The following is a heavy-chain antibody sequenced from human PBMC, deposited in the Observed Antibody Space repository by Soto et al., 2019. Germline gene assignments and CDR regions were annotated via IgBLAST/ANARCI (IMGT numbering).Heavy chain of an antibody. J-gene: IGHJ5*02. CDR1: GGSISSYY. V-gene: IGHV4-4*07. D-gene: IGHD3-10*01. Sequence: ETLSLTCTVSGGSISSYYWSWIRQPAGKGLEWIGRIYTSGSTNYNPSLKSRVTMSVDTSKNQFSLKLSSVTAADTAVYYCARDFGPWFGELFLGWFDPWGQGTLVTVS. CDR3: ARDFGPWFGELFLGWFDP. CDR2: IYTSGST.